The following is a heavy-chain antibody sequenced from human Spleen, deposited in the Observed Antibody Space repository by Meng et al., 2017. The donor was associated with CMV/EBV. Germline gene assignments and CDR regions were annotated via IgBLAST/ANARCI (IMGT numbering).Heavy chain of an antibody. CDR2: INPNHGGT. Sequence: ASVKVSCKASGYTFTSYYMHWVRQAPGQGLEWMGWINPNHGGTNYAQKFQGRVTMTRDTSISTAYMELSSLRSDDTAVYYCVRDCGGNCYDAFDIWGQGTMVTVSS. J-gene: IGHJ3*02. CDR3: VRDCGGNCYDAFDI. CDR1: GYTFTSYY. V-gene: IGHV1-2*02. D-gene: IGHD2-21*02.